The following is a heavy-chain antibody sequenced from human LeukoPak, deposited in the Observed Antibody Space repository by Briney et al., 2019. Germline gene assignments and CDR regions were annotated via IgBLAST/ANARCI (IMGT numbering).Heavy chain of an antibody. CDR2: IYYSGST. CDR1: GGSISSYY. CDR3: ARDRYRGFDY. Sequence: PSETLSLTCTVSGGSISSYYWSWIRQPPGEGLEWIGYIYYSGSTNYNPSLKSRVTISVDTSKNQFSLKLSSVTAADTAVYYCARDRYRGFDYWGQGTLVTVSS. V-gene: IGHV4-59*01. J-gene: IGHJ4*02. D-gene: IGHD4-11*01.